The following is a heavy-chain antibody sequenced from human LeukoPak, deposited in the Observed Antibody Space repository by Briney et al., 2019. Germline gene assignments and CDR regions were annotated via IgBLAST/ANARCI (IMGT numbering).Heavy chain of an antibody. J-gene: IGHJ6*02. D-gene: IGHD2-15*01. V-gene: IGHV3-23*01. CDR1: GFTFSSYS. Sequence: PGGSLRLSCAASGFTFSSYSMNWVRQAPGKGLEWVSAISGSGGSTYYADSVKGRFTISRDNSKNTLYLQMNSLRGEDTAVYYCAKLGYCSGGRCYNYDMDVWGQGTTVTVSS. CDR2: ISGSGGST. CDR3: AKLGYCSGGRCYNYDMDV.